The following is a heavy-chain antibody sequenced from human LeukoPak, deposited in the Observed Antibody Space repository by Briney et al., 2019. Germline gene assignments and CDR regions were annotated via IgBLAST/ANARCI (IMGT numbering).Heavy chain of an antibody. Sequence: SQTLSLTCAISGDSVSSNSAAWNWIRQSPSRGLEWLGRTYYRSKWYNDYAVSVKSRITINPDTSKNQFSLQLNSVTPEDTAVYYCARGVPYSSSWYHSFPGEYYFDYWGQGTLVTVSS. CDR2: TYYRSKWYN. CDR1: GDSVSSNSAA. J-gene: IGHJ4*02. CDR3: ARGVPYSSSWYHSFPGEYYFDY. D-gene: IGHD6-13*01. V-gene: IGHV6-1*01.